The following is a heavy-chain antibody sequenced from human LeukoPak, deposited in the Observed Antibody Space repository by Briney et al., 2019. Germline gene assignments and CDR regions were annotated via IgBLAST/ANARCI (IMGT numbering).Heavy chain of an antibody. J-gene: IGHJ6*03. Sequence: GGSLRLSCAASGFTFSSYWMSWVRQAPGKGLEWVANIKQDGSEKYCVDSVKGRFTISRDNAKNSLYLQMNSLRAEDTAVYYCARDSGYASYYYYYYMDVWGKGTTVTVSS. CDR2: IKQDGSEK. V-gene: IGHV3-7*01. CDR3: ARDSGYASYYYYYYMDV. D-gene: IGHD2-2*01. CDR1: GFTFSSYW.